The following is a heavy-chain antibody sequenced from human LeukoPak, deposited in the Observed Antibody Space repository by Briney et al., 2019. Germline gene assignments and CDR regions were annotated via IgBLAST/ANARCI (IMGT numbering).Heavy chain of an antibody. J-gene: IGHJ4*02. CDR1: GGSFSGYY. V-gene: IGHV4-34*01. CDR3: ARGRSCSSTSCYIREISSLDY. Sequence: SETLSLTCAVYGGSFSGYYWSWIRQPPGKGPEWIGGINHSGSTNYNPSLKSRVTISVDTSKNQFSLKLSSVTAADTAVYYCARGRSCSSTSCYIREISSLDYWGQGTLVTVSS. CDR2: INHSGST. D-gene: IGHD2-2*02.